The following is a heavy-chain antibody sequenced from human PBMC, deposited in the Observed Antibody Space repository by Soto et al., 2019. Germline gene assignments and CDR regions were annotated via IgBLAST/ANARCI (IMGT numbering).Heavy chain of an antibody. V-gene: IGHV4-30-4*01. D-gene: IGHD6-6*01. J-gene: IGHJ5*02. CDR3: ARDLKSSSSWLSPKPSSNWFDP. CDR2: IYYSGST. CDR1: GGSISSGDYY. Sequence: QVQLQESGPGLVKPSQTLSLTCTVSGGSISSGDYYWSWIRQPPGKGLEWIGYIYYSGSTYYNPSLKSRVTISVDTSKNPLALKLSSVTAADTAVYYCARDLKSSSSWLSPKPSSNWFDPWGQGTLVTVSS.